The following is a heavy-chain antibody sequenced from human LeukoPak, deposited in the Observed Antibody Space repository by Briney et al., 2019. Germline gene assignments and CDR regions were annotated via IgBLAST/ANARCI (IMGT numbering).Heavy chain of an antibody. Sequence: ASVKVSCKASGYTFTTYYIQWVRQAPGQRLEWLGIINPTTGSTTYAQKFQGRVTMTRDISTGTVYMEVSSLRSEDTAVYYCARDPGLTTDYYYMDVWGKGTTVTVSS. CDR2: INPTTGST. D-gene: IGHD1-1*01. J-gene: IGHJ6*03. CDR3: ARDPGLTTDYYYMDV. V-gene: IGHV1-46*01. CDR1: GYTFTTYY.